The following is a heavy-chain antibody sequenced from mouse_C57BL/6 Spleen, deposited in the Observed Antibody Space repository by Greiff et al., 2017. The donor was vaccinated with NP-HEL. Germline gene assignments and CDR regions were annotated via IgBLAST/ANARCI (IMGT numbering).Heavy chain of an antibody. CDR2: IWGVGST. Sequence: VQGVESGPGLVAPSQSLSITCTVSGFSLTSYGVDWVRQSPGKGLEWLGVIWGVGSTNYNSALKSRLSISKDNSKSQVFFKMNSLQADDTAIYYCARNPTIVTTYYYAMDYWGQGTSVTVSS. CDR3: ARNPTIVTTYYYAMDY. V-gene: IGHV2-6*01. D-gene: IGHD2-5*01. J-gene: IGHJ4*01. CDR1: GFSLTSYG.